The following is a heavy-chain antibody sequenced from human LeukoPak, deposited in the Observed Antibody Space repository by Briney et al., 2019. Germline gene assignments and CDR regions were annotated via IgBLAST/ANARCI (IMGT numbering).Heavy chain of an antibody. V-gene: IGHV3-53*01. CDR3: ARDTVEVPRGDEFDI. CDR2: IYSGDSGVST. J-gene: IGHJ3*02. Sequence: PGGSLRLSCAASGFSVSNTYMSWVRQAPGKGLEWVSVIYSGDSGVSTYYADSVKGRFTISRDNAKNSLYLQMNSLRAEDTAEYYCARDTVEVPRGDEFDIWGQGTMVTVSS. CDR1: GFSVSNTY. D-gene: IGHD2-2*01.